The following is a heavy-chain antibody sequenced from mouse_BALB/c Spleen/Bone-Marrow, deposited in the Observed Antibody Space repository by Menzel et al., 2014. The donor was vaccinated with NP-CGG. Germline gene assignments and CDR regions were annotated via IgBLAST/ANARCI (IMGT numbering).Heavy chain of an antibody. D-gene: IGHD2-4*01. Sequence: EVQLQQSGAELVKPGASVKLPCTASGFNIKDTYMHWVKQRPEQGLEWIGRIDSANGYSIYDPKFQGKATITADTTSNTAFLQLSSLTSEDTAVYYCARDYDYFLDYWGQGTTLTVSS. J-gene: IGHJ2*01. CDR3: ARDYDYFLDY. V-gene: IGHV14-3*02. CDR2: IDSANGYS. CDR1: GFNIKDTY.